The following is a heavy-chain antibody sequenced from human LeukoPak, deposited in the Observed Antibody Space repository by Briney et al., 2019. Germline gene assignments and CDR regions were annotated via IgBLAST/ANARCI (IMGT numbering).Heavy chain of an antibody. D-gene: IGHD3-3*01. Sequence: GGSLRLSCAASGFTCSEYYMTWIRQTPGKGLEWVSYISISGTTTYYVDSVKGRFTISRDNTKNSLYMQMNSVRAEDTAMYYCARDYYDFWSGYYYHGMDVWGQGTTVTVSS. V-gene: IGHV3-11*01. CDR1: GFTCSEYY. CDR3: ARDYYDFWSGYYYHGMDV. J-gene: IGHJ6*02. CDR2: ISISGTTT.